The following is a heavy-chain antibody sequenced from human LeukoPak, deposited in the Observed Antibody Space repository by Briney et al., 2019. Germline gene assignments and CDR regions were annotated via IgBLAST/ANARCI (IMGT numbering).Heavy chain of an antibody. CDR2: INPNSGGT. Sequence: GASVKVSCKASGYTFTGYYMHWVRQAPGQGLEWMGWINPNSGGTNYAQKFQGRVTLTRDTSISTAYMELSRLRSDDTAVYYCARDLTHGDYFGLFDYWGQGTLVTVSS. CDR3: ARDLTHGDYFGLFDY. V-gene: IGHV1-2*02. CDR1: GYTFTGYY. J-gene: IGHJ4*02. D-gene: IGHD4-17*01.